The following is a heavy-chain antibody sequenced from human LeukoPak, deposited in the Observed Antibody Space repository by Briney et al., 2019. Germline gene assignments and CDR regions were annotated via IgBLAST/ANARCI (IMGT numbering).Heavy chain of an antibody. CDR1: GYTFTGYY. CDR3: AREAIAAPWGYY. CDR2: INPNSGGT. V-gene: IGHV1-2*02. Sequence: ASVKVSCKASGYTFTGYYMHWVRQAPGQGHEWMGWINPNSGGTNYAQKFQGRVTMTRDTSISTAYMELSRLRSDDTAVYYCAREAIAAPWGYYWGQGTLVTVSS. J-gene: IGHJ4*02. D-gene: IGHD6-13*01.